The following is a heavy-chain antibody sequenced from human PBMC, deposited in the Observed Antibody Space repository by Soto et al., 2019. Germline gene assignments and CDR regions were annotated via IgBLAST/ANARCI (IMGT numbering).Heavy chain of an antibody. CDR2: ITVGTGNT. CDR1: GFIITSSS. D-gene: IGHD3-22*01. V-gene: IGHV1-58*01. Sequence: SVKVSCMAYGFIITSSSVQRARQARGQRLEWIGWITVGTGNTNYAQKFQERVTITRDMSTSTAYMELSNLRSEDTAIYYCAAGDSSGYYGGWGQGTQVTVSS. CDR3: AAGDSSGYYGG. J-gene: IGHJ4*02.